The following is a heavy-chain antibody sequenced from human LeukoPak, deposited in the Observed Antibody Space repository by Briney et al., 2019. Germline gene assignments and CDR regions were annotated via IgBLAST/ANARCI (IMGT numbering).Heavy chain of an antibody. CDR1: GYTFTSYY. V-gene: IGHV1-46*01. CDR3: ARANGPRMQWLAPYFDY. Sequence: ASVKVSCKASGYTFTSYYIHWVRQAPGQGLEWMGIINPSGGSTTYAQKFQGRVTMTRDTSTSTVYMELSSLRSEDTAVYYCARANGPRMQWLAPYFDYWGQGTLVTVSS. D-gene: IGHD6-19*01. J-gene: IGHJ4*02. CDR2: INPSGGST.